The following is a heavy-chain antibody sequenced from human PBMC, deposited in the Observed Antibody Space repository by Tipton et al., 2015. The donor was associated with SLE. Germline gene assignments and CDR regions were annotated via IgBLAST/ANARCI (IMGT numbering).Heavy chain of an antibody. CDR2: IYYSGST. J-gene: IGHJ4*02. CDR1: GGSISSYY. V-gene: IGHV4-59*01. CDR3: ARALMYYYDSSGYSYYFDY. Sequence: LRLSCTVSGGSISSYYWSWIRQPPGKGLEWIGYIYYSGSTNYNPSLKSRVTISVDTSKNQFSLKLSSVTAADTAVYYCARALMYYYDSSGYSYYFDYWGQGTLVTVSS. D-gene: IGHD3-22*01.